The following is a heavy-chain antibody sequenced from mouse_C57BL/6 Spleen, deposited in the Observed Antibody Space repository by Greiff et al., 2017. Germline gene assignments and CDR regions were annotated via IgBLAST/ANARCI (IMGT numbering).Heavy chain of an antibody. CDR2: INPSSGYT. CDR3: ARSYYYASSNYNAMDY. Sequence: QVQLQQSGAELARPGASVKMSCKASGYTFTSYTMHWVKQRPGQGLEWIGYINPSSGYTKYNQKFKDKATLTADKSSSPADMQLRGQTSEDSAIYYCARSYYYASSNYNAMDYWGQGTSVTVSS. CDR1: GYTFTSYT. V-gene: IGHV1-4*01. D-gene: IGHD1-1*01. J-gene: IGHJ4*01.